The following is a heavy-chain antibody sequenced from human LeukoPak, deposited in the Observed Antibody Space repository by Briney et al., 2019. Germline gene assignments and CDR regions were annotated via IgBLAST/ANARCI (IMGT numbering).Heavy chain of an antibody. CDR2: IYYSGST. V-gene: IGHV4-31*03. J-gene: IGHJ4*02. D-gene: IGHD4-17*01. CDR3: ARGNYGDYVGY. CDR1: GVSISSGDYY. Sequence: PSETLSLTCTVSGVSISSGDYYWSWIRQHPGKGLEWIGYIYYSGSTYYNPSLKSRVTISVDTSKNQFSLKLSSVTAADTAVYYCARGNYGDYVGYWGQGTLVTVSS.